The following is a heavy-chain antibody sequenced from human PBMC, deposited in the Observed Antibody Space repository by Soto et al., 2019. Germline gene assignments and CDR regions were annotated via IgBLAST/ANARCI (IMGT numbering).Heavy chain of an antibody. CDR2: RIPIFATA. CDR3: ARSPSWAPVFDI. D-gene: IGHD6-13*01. Sequence: QVQLVQSGAEVKKPGSSVKVSCKASGGTFNNYAINWLRQAPGQGLEWMVGRIPIFATANYAQNFKGRVTITADESTSTAYMELSSRRSEDTAVYYCARSPSWAPVFDIWGQGTMVTVSS. CDR1: GGTFNNYA. J-gene: IGHJ3*02. V-gene: IGHV1-69*01.